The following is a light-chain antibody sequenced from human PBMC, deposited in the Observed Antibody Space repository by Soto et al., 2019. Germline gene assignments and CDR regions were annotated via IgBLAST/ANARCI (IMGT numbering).Light chain of an antibody. CDR2: EAS. V-gene: IGKV3-15*01. Sequence: EIGMTQSPATLSVSPGERATLSCGASQSVSSNLAWYQQKPGQAPRLLIYEASTRVIGIPARFSGSGSGTEFTLTISSLQSEDFALYYCQQYNMWPLTFGQGTKVDIK. J-gene: IGKJ1*01. CDR3: QQYNMWPLT. CDR1: QSVSSN.